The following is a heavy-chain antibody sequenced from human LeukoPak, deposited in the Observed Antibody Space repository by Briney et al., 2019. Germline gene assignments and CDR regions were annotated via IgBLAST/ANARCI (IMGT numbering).Heavy chain of an antibody. D-gene: IGHD5-18*01. CDR2: ISSSGSTI. J-gene: IGHJ5*02. V-gene: IGHV3-48*03. CDR3: XXXXXXXXYXIQRXWFDP. Sequence: PGGSLRLSCAASGFTFSSYEMNWVRQAPGKGLEWVSYISSSGSTIYYADSVKGRFTISRDNAKNSLYLQMNSLRAEDTAVYYXXXXXXXXXYXIQRXWFDPWGQGTLVTVSS. CDR1: GFTFSSYE.